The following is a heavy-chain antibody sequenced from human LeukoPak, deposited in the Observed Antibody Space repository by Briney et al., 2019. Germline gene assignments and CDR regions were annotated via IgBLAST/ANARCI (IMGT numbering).Heavy chain of an antibody. V-gene: IGHV4-59*01. D-gene: IGHD3-22*01. J-gene: IGHJ6*03. CDR1: GGPISRYY. CDR3: ARAGGGSGYYYDLDYYMDV. CDR2: IYYSGST. Sequence: SETLSLTCTVSGGPISRYYWSWIRQPPGKGREWIGYIYYSGSTNYNPSLKSRVTISVDTSKNQFSLKLSSVTAADTAVYYCARAGGGSGYYYDLDYYMDVWGKGTTVTVSS.